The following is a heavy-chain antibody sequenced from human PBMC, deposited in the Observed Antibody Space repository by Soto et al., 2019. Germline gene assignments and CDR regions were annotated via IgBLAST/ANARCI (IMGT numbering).Heavy chain of an antibody. CDR3: ARASIAVAGEGGYYYYGMDV. D-gene: IGHD6-19*01. CDR1: GGSFSGYY. J-gene: IGHJ6*02. V-gene: IGHV4-34*01. Sequence: QVQLQQWGAGLLKPSETLSLTCAVYGGSFSGYYWSWIRQPPGKGLEWIGEINHSGSTNYNPSLKSRATISVDTSKNQFSLKLSSVTAADTAVYYCARASIAVAGEGGYYYYGMDVWGQGTTVTVSS. CDR2: INHSGST.